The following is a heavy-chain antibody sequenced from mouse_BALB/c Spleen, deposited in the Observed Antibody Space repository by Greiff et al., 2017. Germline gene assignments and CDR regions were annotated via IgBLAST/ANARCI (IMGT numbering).Heavy chain of an antibody. Sequence: VQLQESGPGLVKPSQSLSLTCTVTGYSITSDYAWNWIRQFPGNKLEWMGYISYSGSTSYNPSLKSRISITRDTSKNQFFLQLNSVTTEDTATYYCAIESGSKMWYFDVWGAGTTVTVSS. D-gene: IGHD1-1*01. V-gene: IGHV3-2*02. CDR3: AIESGSKMWYFDV. CDR1: GYSITSDYA. J-gene: IGHJ1*01. CDR2: ISYSGST.